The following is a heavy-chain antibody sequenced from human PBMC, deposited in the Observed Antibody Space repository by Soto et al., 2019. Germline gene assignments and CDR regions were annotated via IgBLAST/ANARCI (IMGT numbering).Heavy chain of an antibody. Sequence: GGSLRVTWSGWESDWISDGVGSFSQTEGKGLERASDTRGSGGSTYYAASVRGRFTVYRDNSRHTLYLQMDSLRAEDTAVYYCAREYCSGGTCYGLDVFDIWGQGTMVTASS. CDR3: AREYCSGGTCYGLDVFDI. J-gene: IGHJ3*02. V-gene: IGHV3-23*01. CDR1: ESDWISDG. D-gene: IGHD2-15*01. CDR2: TRGSGGST.